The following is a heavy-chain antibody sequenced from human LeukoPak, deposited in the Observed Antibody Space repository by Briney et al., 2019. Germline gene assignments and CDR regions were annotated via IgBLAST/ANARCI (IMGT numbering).Heavy chain of an antibody. CDR1: GFIFSRYW. V-gene: IGHV3-74*01. CDR3: ARGPSVLGAIDN. CDR2: INNDGSIT. J-gene: IGHJ4*02. D-gene: IGHD3-10*01. Sequence: PGGSLRLSCAASGFIFSRYWMHWVRQAPGKELVWVSRINNDGSITSNADSVKGRFTISRDNAKDMLYLQMDSLRVEDTAIYYCARGPSVLGAIDNWGQGSLVAVSS.